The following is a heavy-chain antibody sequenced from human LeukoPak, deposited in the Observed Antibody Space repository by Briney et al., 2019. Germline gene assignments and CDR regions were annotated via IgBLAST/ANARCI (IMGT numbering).Heavy chain of an antibody. V-gene: IGHV3-48*03. D-gene: IGHD3-22*01. CDR1: GFTFSSYE. CDR2: ISSSGSTI. Sequence: GGSLRLSCAASGFTFSSYEMNWVRQAPGKGLEWVSYISSSGSTIYYADSVKGRFTISRDNAKNSLYLQMNSLRAEDTAVYYCARETGYYYDSSGYYPDAFDIWGQGTMVTVSS. CDR3: ARETGYYYDSSGYYPDAFDI. J-gene: IGHJ3*02.